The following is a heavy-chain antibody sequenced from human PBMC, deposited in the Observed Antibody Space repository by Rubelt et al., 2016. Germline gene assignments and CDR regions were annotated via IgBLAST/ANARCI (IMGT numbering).Heavy chain of an antibody. CDR1: GGSISSGGYY. CDR3: ARLNLGRWLRYNWFDP. CDR2: IYYLGTT. V-gene: IGHV4-31*03. J-gene: IGHJ5*02. Sequence: QVQLQESGPGLVKPSQTLSLTCTVSGGSISSGGYYWSWIRQHPGMGLEWIGNIYYLGTTYYNPSLKSRVTISIDTSKNQFSLRLSSVTAADTAVYYCARLNLGRWLRYNWFDPWGQGTLVTVSS. D-gene: IGHD5-12*01.